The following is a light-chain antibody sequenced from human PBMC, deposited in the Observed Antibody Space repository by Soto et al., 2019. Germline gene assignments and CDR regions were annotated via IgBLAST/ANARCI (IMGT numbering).Light chain of an antibody. J-gene: IGKJ1*01. V-gene: IGKV1-13*02. CDR1: QAIRTD. CDR2: KAS. CDR3: QQFAISTT. Sequence: AIQVTQSPSSLSASVGDRVTITCRASQAIRTDLGWYQQKPGKAPKILIYKASSLESGVPSRFSGSGSGTDFTLTISSLQPDDFATYYCQQFAISTTFGQGTKVDIK.